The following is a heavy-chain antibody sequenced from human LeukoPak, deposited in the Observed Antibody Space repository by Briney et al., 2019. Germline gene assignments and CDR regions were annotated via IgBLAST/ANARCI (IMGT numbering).Heavy chain of an antibody. CDR3: ARRSPSSYYYGSGSFNWFDP. V-gene: IGHV4-34*01. Sequence: SETLSLTCTVSGGSISSYYWSWIRQPPGKGLEWIGEINHSGSTNYNPSLKSRVTISVDTSKNQFSLKLSSVTAADTAVYYCARRSPSSYYYGSGSFNWFDPWGQGTLVTVSS. CDR2: INHSGST. D-gene: IGHD3-10*01. J-gene: IGHJ5*02. CDR1: GGSISSYY.